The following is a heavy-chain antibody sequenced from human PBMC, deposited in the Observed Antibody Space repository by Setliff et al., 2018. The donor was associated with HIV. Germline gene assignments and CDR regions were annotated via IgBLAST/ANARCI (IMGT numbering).Heavy chain of an antibody. CDR2: INHSGST. D-gene: IGHD1-26*01. CDR3: AGGPGTTSIDY. V-gene: IGHV4-34*01. Sequence: SETLSLTCAVYGESLSGYYWSWIRQPPGKGLEWIGEINHSGSTNYNPSLKSRVTISVDTSKTQFSLKLSSVIAADTAVYYCAGGPGTTSIDYWAQGTLVTVSS. CDR1: GESLSGYY. J-gene: IGHJ4*02.